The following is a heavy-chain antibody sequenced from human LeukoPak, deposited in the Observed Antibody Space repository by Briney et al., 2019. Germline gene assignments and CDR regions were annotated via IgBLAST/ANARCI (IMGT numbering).Heavy chain of an antibody. CDR2: IYYSGST. J-gene: IGHJ5*02. D-gene: IGHD1-7*01. Sequence: TLSLTCTASGGSISSSSYYWGWIRQPPGKGLEWIGSIYYSGSTYYNPSLKSRATISVDTSKNQFSLKLSSVTAADTAVYYCARDRRTGTTSPKFDPWGQGTLVTVSS. V-gene: IGHV4-39*02. CDR1: GGSISSSSYY. CDR3: ARDRRTGTTSPKFDP.